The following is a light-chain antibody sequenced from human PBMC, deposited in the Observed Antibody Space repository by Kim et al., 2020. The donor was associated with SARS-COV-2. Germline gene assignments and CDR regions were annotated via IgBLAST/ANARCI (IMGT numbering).Light chain of an antibody. Sequence: STGERATLSCRASQTINNKLVWYQQKPGKAPRLLIYDATTRATGVPARFIGSGSETDFTLTISSLQSEDFAVYYCQQSNDWPPLTFGQGTKVDIK. J-gene: IGKJ1*01. V-gene: IGKV3-15*01. CDR2: DAT. CDR1: QTINNK. CDR3: QQSNDWPPLT.